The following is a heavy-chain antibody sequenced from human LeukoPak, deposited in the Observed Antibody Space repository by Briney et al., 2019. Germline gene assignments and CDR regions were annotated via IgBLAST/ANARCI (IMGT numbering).Heavy chain of an antibody. CDR1: GFTYGDYA. Sequence: SGSVRDSCVGTGFTYGDYAMHGLRQVGGKGLAGVSASRHNGDDIGYADSGKGRFTVSRDNAKNSLYLQMSSLRSEDTALYSCAKGAAAGIRGYFDYWSQGILVTVSS. D-gene: IGHD6-25*01. V-gene: IGHV3-9*01. CDR2: SRHNGDDI. CDR3: AKGAAAGIRGYFDY. J-gene: IGHJ4*02.